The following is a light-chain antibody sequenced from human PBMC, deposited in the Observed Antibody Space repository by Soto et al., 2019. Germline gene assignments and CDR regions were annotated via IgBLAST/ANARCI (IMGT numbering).Light chain of an antibody. Sequence: EIVLTQSPATVSLSPWETATLSFMASQSVSGYIGWYQQKPGQAPRLLIYADSNRATGIPARFSGSGSGTDFTLTISSLQSEDFGVYFCQQYDNWPLTFGGGTKVDI. CDR3: QQYDNWPLT. CDR2: ADS. V-gene: IGKV3D-15*01. J-gene: IGKJ4*01. CDR1: QSVSGY.